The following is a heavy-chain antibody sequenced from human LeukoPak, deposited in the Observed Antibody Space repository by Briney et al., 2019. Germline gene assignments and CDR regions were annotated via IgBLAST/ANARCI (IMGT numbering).Heavy chain of an antibody. J-gene: IGHJ4*02. Sequence: PGGSLRLSCTTSGFSFSNFGMHWVRQAPDKGLEWLAFIRHDGSNEYSADSVKGRFTIFRDNSRSTLFLQMDNLRSEDTAIYYCARDLGIFGDFDYWGQGTLVIVSS. CDR1: GFSFSNFG. CDR2: IRHDGSNE. V-gene: IGHV3-30*02. D-gene: IGHD3-3*01. CDR3: ARDLGIFGDFDY.